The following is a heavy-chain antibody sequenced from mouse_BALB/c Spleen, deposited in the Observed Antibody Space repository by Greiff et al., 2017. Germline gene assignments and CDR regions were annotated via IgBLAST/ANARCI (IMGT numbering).Heavy chain of an antibody. CDR1: GFTFSDYY. Sequence: EVKLQESGGGLVKPGGSLKLSCAASGFTFSDYYMYWVRQTPEKRLEWVATISDGGSYTYYPDSVKGRFTISRDNAKNNLYLQMSSLKSEDTAMYYCARDRNYRYGYAMYYWGQGTSVTVSS. V-gene: IGHV5-4*02. J-gene: IGHJ4*01. CDR2: ISDGGSYT. D-gene: IGHD2-14*01. CDR3: ARDRNYRYGYAMYY.